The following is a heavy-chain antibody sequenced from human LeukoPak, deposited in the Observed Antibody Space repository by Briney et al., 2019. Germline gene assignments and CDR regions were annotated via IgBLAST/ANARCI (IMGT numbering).Heavy chain of an antibody. Sequence: GGSLRPSCAASGFTFSTYGMHWVRQAPGKGLEWVAVISYDGSNKYYADSVKGRFTISRDNSKNTLYLQMNSLRAEDTAVYYCAKSDLGHRSRQVGHFDYWGQGTLVTVSS. CDR2: ISYDGSNK. CDR1: GFTFSTYG. J-gene: IGHJ4*02. CDR3: AKSDLGHRSRQVGHFDY. D-gene: IGHD2-15*01. V-gene: IGHV3-30*18.